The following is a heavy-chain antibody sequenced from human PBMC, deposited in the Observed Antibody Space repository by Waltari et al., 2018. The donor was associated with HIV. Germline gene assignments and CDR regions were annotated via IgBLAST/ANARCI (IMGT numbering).Heavy chain of an antibody. V-gene: IGHV4-39*01. D-gene: IGHD3-10*01. J-gene: IGHJ5*02. CDR2: IYYSGST. CDR1: GGSISSSSYY. Sequence: QLQLQESGPGLVKPSETLSLTCTVSGGSISSSSYYWGWIRQPPGKGLEWIGSIYYSGSTSTNPSLTSRVTISVDTSKNQFSLKLSSVTAADTAVYYCAKQSRGSGSPPTRNWFDPWGQGTLVTVSS. CDR3: AKQSRGSGSPPTRNWFDP.